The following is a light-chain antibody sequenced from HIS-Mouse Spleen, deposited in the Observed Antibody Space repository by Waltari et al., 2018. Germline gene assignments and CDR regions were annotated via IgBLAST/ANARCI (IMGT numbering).Light chain of an antibody. Sequence: QSALTQPASVSGSPGQSITISCTGTSSDVGSYNLVSWYQQHPGKAPKLMIYEGSKRPSGVSTRFSGSKSGNTASLTISGLQAEDEADYYCCSHAGSSTYWVFGGGTKLTVL. CDR2: EGS. V-gene: IGLV2-23*01. CDR3: CSHAGSSTYWV. J-gene: IGLJ3*02. CDR1: SSDVGSYNL.